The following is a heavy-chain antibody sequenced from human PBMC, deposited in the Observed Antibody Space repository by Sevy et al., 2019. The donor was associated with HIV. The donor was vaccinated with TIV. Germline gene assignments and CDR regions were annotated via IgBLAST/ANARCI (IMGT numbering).Heavy chain of an antibody. D-gene: IGHD2-21*01. V-gene: IGHV3-30*18. J-gene: IGHJ6*02. CDR2: ISHDGINE. CDR3: ANAYRCTYSTSCLYALDV. Sequence: GGSLRLSCIGSGFSFSYYGIHWVRQAPGKGLDWVALISHDGINENYTDSVKDRFTISRDNSTNTVYLEMNSLRNEDTAIYFCANAYRCTYSTSCLYALDVWGQGTTVTVSS. CDR1: GFSFSYYG.